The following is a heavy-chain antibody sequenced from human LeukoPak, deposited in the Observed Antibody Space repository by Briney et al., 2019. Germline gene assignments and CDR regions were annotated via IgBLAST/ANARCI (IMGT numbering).Heavy chain of an antibody. V-gene: IGHV5-51*01. CDR3: ARGSGSFHTAYMN. Sequence: GESLKISCKGSGYSFTSYGIGWVRQMPGKGLEWMGIIYPGDSDTRYSPSFRGQVTISADKSLSTAYLQWSSLKASDTAMYYCARGSGSFHTAYMNWGQGSPVTVSS. CDR1: GYSFTSYG. CDR2: IYPGDSDT. D-gene: IGHD1-26*01. J-gene: IGHJ4*02.